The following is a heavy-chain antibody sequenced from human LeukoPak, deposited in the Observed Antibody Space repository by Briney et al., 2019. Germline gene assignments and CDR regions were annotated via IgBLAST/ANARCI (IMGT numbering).Heavy chain of an antibody. V-gene: IGHV3-48*01. CDR1: GFSFTAYS. CDR3: ARRFDS. J-gene: IGHJ4*02. Sequence: GGSLRLSCAASGFSFTAYSMNWVRQAPGRGLEWISYIGPGGDIYYADSVTGRFTVSRDIAKNSLYLQMNGLRVEDIAVYYCARRFDSWGQGTLVTVSS. CDR2: IGPGGDI.